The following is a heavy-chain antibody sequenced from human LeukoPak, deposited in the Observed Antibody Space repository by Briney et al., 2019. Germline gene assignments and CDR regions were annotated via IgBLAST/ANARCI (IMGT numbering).Heavy chain of an antibody. J-gene: IGHJ3*02. CDR2: IYPGDSDT. CDR3: ARERAMVRGVPDDGDDAFDI. V-gene: IGHV5-51*01. D-gene: IGHD3-10*01. CDR1: GYSFTSYW. Sequence: GESLKISCKGSGYSFTSYWIGWVRQMPGKGLEWMGIIYPGDSDTRYSPSFQGQVTISADKSISTAYLQWSSLKASDTAMYYCARERAMVRGVPDDGDDAFDIWGQGTMVTVSS.